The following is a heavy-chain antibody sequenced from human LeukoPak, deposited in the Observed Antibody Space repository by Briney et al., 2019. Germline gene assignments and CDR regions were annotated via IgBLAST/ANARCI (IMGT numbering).Heavy chain of an antibody. CDR3: ARGAGYCSGGSCHNDY. V-gene: IGHV3-7*01. CDR2: IKQNGSEK. Sequence: GGSLRLSCAASGFTFSSYWMSWARPAPGKGLEWVANIKQNGSEKYYVDSVKGRFTISRDNAKNSLYLQMNSLRAEDTAVYYCARGAGYCSGGSCHNDYWGEGTLVTVSS. CDR1: GFTFSSYW. D-gene: IGHD2-15*01. J-gene: IGHJ4*02.